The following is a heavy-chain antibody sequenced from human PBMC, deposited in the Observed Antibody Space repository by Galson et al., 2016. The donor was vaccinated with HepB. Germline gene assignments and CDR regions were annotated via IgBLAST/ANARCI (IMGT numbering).Heavy chain of an antibody. CDR1: GFIFRSYG. CDR2: IRYDGSNN. V-gene: IGHV3-33*01. CDR3: ARGATIFGVVTNPSDV. J-gene: IGHJ6*01. D-gene: IGHD3-3*01. Sequence: SLRLSCAASGFIFRSYGMHWVRQAPGKGLEWVAVIRYDGSNNYYADSVKGRFTISRDNSKNTLYLQMDSLRAEDTAVYYCARGATIFGVVTNPSDVWGQGTTVTVSS.